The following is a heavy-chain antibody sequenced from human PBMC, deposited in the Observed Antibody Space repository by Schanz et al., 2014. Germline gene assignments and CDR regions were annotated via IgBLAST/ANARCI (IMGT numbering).Heavy chain of an antibody. CDR1: GFTVNNYA. Sequence: EVQLLESGGGLVQPGGSLRLSCTVSGFTVNNYAMNWVRQAPGRGLEWVSGITRQGTTYYADFVKGRFSISRDLSSNTLYLQMNSLRADDSAIYYCAKEGGHIDYLDYWGQGTLVTVSS. CDR3: AKEGGHIDYLDY. CDR2: ITRQGTT. V-gene: IGHV3-23*01. J-gene: IGHJ4*02. D-gene: IGHD2-21*01.